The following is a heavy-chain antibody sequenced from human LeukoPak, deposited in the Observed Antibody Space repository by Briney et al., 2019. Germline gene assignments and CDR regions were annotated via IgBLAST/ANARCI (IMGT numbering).Heavy chain of an antibody. Sequence: SETLSLTCTVSGGSISSGSYYWRWIRQPAGTGLEWIGRIYTSGSTDYNPALRSRVTISVDTSKNQFSLTLRFVTAADTAVYYCARGAYGSGLWGQGPLVTVSS. CDR1: GGSISSGSYY. CDR3: ARGAYGSGL. V-gene: IGHV4-61*02. D-gene: IGHD6-19*01. J-gene: IGHJ4*02. CDR2: IYTSGST.